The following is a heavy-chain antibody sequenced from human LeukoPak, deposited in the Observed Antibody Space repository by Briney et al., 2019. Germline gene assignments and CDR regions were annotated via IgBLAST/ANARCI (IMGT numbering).Heavy chain of an antibody. V-gene: IGHV3-21*01. CDR3: AREGGNCGGDCYGYYYYYMDV. Sequence: GGSLRLSCAASGFTFSSYSMNWVRQAPGKGLEWVSSISSSSSYIYYADSVKGRFTISRDNAKNSLYLQMNSLRGEDTAVYYCAREGGNCGGDCYGYYYYYMDVWGKGTTVTISS. J-gene: IGHJ6*03. D-gene: IGHD2-21*02. CDR2: ISSSSSYI. CDR1: GFTFSSYS.